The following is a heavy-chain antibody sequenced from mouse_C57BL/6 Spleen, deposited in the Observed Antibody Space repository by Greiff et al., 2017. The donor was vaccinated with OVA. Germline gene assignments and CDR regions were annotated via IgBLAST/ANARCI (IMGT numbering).Heavy chain of an antibody. D-gene: IGHD2-5*01. Sequence: EVHLVESGGGLVQPGGSLKLSCAASGFTFSDYYMYWVRQTPEKRLEWVAYISNGGGSTYYPDTVKGRFTISRDNAKNTLYLQMSRLKSEDTAMYYCATSNGGYFDVWGTGTTVTVSS. J-gene: IGHJ1*03. CDR1: GFTFSDYY. V-gene: IGHV5-12*01. CDR2: ISNGGGST. CDR3: ATSNGGYFDV.